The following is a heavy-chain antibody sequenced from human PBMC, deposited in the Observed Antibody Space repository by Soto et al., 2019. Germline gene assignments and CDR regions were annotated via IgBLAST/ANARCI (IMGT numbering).Heavy chain of an antibody. D-gene: IGHD3-22*01. J-gene: IGHJ4*02. V-gene: IGHV3-30*03. CDR1: GFSFNSYG. CDR2: ISHDGNNK. CDR3: AGGYYFGDY. Sequence: QVPLVESGGGVVQPGRSLKLSCAASGFSFNSYGMQWVRQAPGKGLEWVALISHDGNNKFYADSVEGRFTVSRDNSKNTLYLQMNNWRAGDTAVYYCAGGYYFGDYWGQGTLVIVSS.